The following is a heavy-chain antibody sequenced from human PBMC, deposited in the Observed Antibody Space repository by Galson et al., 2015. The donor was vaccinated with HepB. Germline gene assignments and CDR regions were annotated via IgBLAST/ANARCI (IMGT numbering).Heavy chain of an antibody. V-gene: IGHV3-23*01. Sequence: SLRLSCAASGFTFSSYGMHWVRQAPGKGLEWVSAISGSGGSTYYADSVKGRFTISRDNSKNTLYLQMNSLRAEDTAVYYCAKDTPIRAMTTVTVGIWGRPYYYGMDVWGQGTTVTVSS. CDR1: GFTFSSYG. CDR2: ISGSGGST. J-gene: IGHJ6*02. CDR3: AKDTPIRAMTTVTVGIWGRPYYYGMDV. D-gene: IGHD4-17*01.